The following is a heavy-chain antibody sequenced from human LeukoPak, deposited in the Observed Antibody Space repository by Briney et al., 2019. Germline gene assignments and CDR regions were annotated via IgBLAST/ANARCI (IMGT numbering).Heavy chain of an antibody. CDR3: ASGGGYDSSGYYPLPFDY. CDR1: GGSISSGSYY. Sequence: PSQTLSLTCTVSGGSISSGSYYWRWIRQPAGKGLEWIGRIYTSGCTNYNPSLKSRVTISVDTSKNQFSLKLSPVTAADTAVYYCASGGGYDSSGYYPLPFDYWGQGTLVTVSS. CDR2: IYTSGCT. V-gene: IGHV4-61*02. J-gene: IGHJ4*02. D-gene: IGHD3-22*01.